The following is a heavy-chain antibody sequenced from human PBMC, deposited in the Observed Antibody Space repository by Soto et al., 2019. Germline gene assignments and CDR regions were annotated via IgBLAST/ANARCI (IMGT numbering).Heavy chain of an antibody. Sequence: QVQLVESGGGVVQPGRSLRLSCAASGFTFSAYGIHWVRQAPGKGLEWVATISFDSRDKLFVDSMNGRLSISRENSRNTVYLLMDSLRAEDTAVYHCARVCGGDCGNAFDVWGQGTVVAVSS. D-gene: IGHD2-21*02. CDR3: ARVCGGDCGNAFDV. CDR2: ISFDSRDK. J-gene: IGHJ3*01. V-gene: IGHV3-33*05. CDR1: GFTFSAYG.